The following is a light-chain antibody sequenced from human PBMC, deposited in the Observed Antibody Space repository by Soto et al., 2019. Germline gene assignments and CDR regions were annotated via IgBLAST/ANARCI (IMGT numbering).Light chain of an antibody. CDR2: DAS. V-gene: IGKV3-11*01. Sequence: ETVWTQSPPTLAVSGGEIATLSCRTSQSVSNYLAWYQQKPGQAPRLLIYDASNRATDIPARFSGSGSGTDFTLTISSLEPEDFAVYYCQQRSNWPAFTFGQGTRLEIK. CDR1: QSVSNY. J-gene: IGKJ5*01. CDR3: QQRSNWPAFT.